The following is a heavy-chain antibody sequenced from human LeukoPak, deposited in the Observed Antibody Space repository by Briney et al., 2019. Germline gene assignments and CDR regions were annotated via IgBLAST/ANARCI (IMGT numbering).Heavy chain of an antibody. CDR3: ATSGSKPFDY. V-gene: IGHV1-24*01. D-gene: IGHD1-26*01. J-gene: IGHJ4*02. CDR1: GYTLTELS. CDR2: FDPEDGET. Sequence: ASVKVSCKVSGYTLTELSMHWVRQAPGKGLEWMGGFDPEDGETIYAQKFQGRVTMTADTSTDTAYMELSSLRSEDTAVYYCATSGSKPFDYWGQGTLVTVSS.